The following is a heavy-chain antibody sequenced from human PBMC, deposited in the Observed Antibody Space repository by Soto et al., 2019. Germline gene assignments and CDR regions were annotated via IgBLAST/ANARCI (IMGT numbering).Heavy chain of an antibody. J-gene: IGHJ4*02. CDR1: GGSISSYY. CDR2: IYYSGST. V-gene: IGHV4-59*12. Sequence: SETLSLTCTVSGGSISSYYWSWIRQPPGKGLEWIGYIYYSGSTNYNPSLKSRVTISVDTSKNQFSLKLSSVTAADTAVYYCARERSSSWRFDYWGQGTLVTVSS. D-gene: IGHD6-13*01. CDR3: ARERSSSWRFDY.